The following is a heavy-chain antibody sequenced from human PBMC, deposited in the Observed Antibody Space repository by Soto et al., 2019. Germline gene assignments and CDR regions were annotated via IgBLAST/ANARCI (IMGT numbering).Heavy chain of an antibody. CDR1: GYTFTSYG. Sequence: ASVKVSCKASGYTFTSYGISWVRQAPGQGLEWMGWISAYNGNTNYAQKLQGRVTMTTDTSTSTAYMELRSLRSDDTAVYYCARVPNYDILTGGNYFDYWGREPWSPSPQ. CDR2: ISAYNGNT. CDR3: ARVPNYDILTGGNYFDY. V-gene: IGHV1-18*01. J-gene: IGHJ4*02. D-gene: IGHD3-9*01.